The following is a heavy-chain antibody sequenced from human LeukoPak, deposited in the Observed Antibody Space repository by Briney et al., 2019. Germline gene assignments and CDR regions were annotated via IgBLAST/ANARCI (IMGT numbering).Heavy chain of an antibody. CDR3: ARIAARYSHNMDV. CDR2: INHSGST. V-gene: IGHV4-34*01. D-gene: IGHD6-6*01. Sequence: SETLSLTCAVYGGSFSGYYWSWIRQPPGKGLEWIGEINHSGSTNYNPSLKSRVTISVDTSKNQFSLKLSSVTAADTAVYYCARIAARYSHNMDVWGKGTTVTVSS. J-gene: IGHJ6*03. CDR1: GGSFSGYY.